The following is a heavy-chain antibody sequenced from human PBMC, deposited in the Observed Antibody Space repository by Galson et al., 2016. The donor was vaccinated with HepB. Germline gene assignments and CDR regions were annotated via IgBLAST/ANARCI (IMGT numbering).Heavy chain of an antibody. CDR3: ARGGAPAGASWGKDTPAADSGKGRFTVSRDNTKNSVYLQMNSLTVDDTAVYYCARGGAAAGDF. J-gene: IGHJ4*02. CDR2: ITISGTTT. V-gene: IGHV3-11*01. CDR1: GFTFTDYY. Sequence: SLRLSCAASGFTFTDYYMTWIRQAPGKGLEWIAYITISGTTTHYADSVKGRFTVSRDNTKNSVSLQMNSLPVDDPAAHHSARGGAPAGASWGKDTPAADSGKGRFTVSRDNTKNSVYLQMNSLTVDDTAVYYCARGGAAAGDFWGQGTLVAVSS. D-gene: IGHD2-2*01.